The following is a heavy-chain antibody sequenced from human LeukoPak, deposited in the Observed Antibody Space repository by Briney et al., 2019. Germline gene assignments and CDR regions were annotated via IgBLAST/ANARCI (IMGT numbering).Heavy chain of an antibody. J-gene: IGHJ4*02. V-gene: IGHV4-59*12. D-gene: IGHD5-24*01. CDR1: GGSIRSYY. CDR2: FYYSGST. CDR3: ARFLGRDGYKKRYFDY. Sequence: SETLSLTGYVSGGSIRSYYWSWIRQPPEKGLEWIGYFYYSGSTNYNPSLKGRVTISVDTSKNQFSLKLSSVTAADTAVYYCARFLGRDGYKKRYFDYWGQGTLVTVSS.